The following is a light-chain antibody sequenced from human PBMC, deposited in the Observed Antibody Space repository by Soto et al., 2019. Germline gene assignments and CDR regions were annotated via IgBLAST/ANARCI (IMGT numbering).Light chain of an antibody. J-gene: IGLJ2*01. CDR1: SSDVGGYNY. V-gene: IGLV2-14*01. CDR2: DVS. CDR3: SSYTSSSTVV. Sequence: QSALTQPASVSGSPGQSITISCTGTSSDVGGYNYVSWYQQHPGKAPKLMIYDVSNRPSGVSNRFSGSKSGNTASPTISGLQAEDEADYYCSSYTSSSTVVFGGGTEVTVL.